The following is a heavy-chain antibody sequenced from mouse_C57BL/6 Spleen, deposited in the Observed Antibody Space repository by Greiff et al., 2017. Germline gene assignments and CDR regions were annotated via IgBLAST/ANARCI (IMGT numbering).Heavy chain of an antibody. CDR2: IYPRSGNT. CDR3: ARRWDGPFDY. D-gene: IGHD4-1*01. CDR1: GYTFTSYG. V-gene: IGHV1-81*01. Sequence: QVQLQQSGAELARPGASVKLSCKASGYTFTSYGISWVKQRTGQGLEWIGEIYPRSGNTYYNEKFKGKATLTADKSSSTAYMELRSLTSEDSAVYFCARRWDGPFDYRGQGTTLTVSS. J-gene: IGHJ2*01.